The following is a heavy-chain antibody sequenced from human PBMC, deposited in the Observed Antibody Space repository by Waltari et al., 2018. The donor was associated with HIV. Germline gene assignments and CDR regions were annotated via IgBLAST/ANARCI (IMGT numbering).Heavy chain of an antibody. CDR1: GYSFTSYW. V-gene: IGHV5-51*01. CDR2: IYPGDSDT. CDR3: ARLRYVAGTYYYYGMDV. D-gene: IGHD6-19*01. J-gene: IGHJ6*02. Sequence: EVQLVQSGAEVKKPGESLKISCKGSGYSFTSYWIGWVRQMPGKGLEWMGIIYPGDSDTRYSPSFQGQVTISADKSISTAYLQWSSLKASDTAMYYCARLRYVAGTYYYYGMDVWGQGTTVTVSS.